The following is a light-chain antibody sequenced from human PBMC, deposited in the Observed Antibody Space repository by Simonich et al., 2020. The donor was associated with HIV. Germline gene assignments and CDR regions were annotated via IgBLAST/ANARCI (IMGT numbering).Light chain of an antibody. CDR3: CSYAGSFTWV. J-gene: IGLJ3*02. CDR2: DVT. V-gene: IGLV2-11*01. Sequence: QSALTQPASVSGSPGQSITISCTGTSSDVGGYSYFSWYQQHPGKAPKLMIYDVTKWPSGVPDRVSGSKSGNTASLTISGLQAEDAADYYCCSYAGSFTWVFGGGTKLTVL. CDR1: SSDVGGYSY.